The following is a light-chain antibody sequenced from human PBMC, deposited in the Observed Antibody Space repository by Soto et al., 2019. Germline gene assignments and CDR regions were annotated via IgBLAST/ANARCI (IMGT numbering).Light chain of an antibody. J-gene: IGKJ4*01. Sequence: IQMTHSPSSVSSSVGDRVTITCLASQGISSWLAWYKQKPGKAPMLLIYAASSLQSGVPSRFSCSGSCTDFIITISSLQPEDFATVYCQQENSLPLTFGGGTKVEIK. CDR3: QQENSLPLT. V-gene: IGKV1D-12*01. CDR2: AAS. CDR1: QGISSW.